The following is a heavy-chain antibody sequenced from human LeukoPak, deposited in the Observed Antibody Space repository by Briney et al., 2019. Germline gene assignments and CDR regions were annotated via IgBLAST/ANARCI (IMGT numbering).Heavy chain of an antibody. V-gene: IGHV3-33*01. CDR2: IWYDGSKK. J-gene: IGHJ4*02. Sequence: GGSLRLSCAASGFIFSSYGMHWVRQAPGKGLEWVAVIWYDGSKKHHADSVKGRFTISRDNSKNTPYLQMNSLRAEDTAVYYCARDGCGGDCYLADYWGQGTLVTVSS. D-gene: IGHD2-21*02. CDR3: ARDGCGGDCYLADY. CDR1: GFIFSSYG.